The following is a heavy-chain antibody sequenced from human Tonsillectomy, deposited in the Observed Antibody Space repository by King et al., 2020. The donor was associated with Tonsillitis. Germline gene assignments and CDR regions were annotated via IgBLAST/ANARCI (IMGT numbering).Heavy chain of an antibody. V-gene: IGHV3-30*18. D-gene: IGHD2-2*01. CDR2: ISYDGSNK. J-gene: IGHJ6*03. CDR3: AKDQEEGYCSSTSCFLSARGHYMDV. CDR1: GFTFSSYG. Sequence: VQLVESGGGVVQPGRSLRLSCAASGFTFSSYGMHWVRQAPGKGLEWVAVISYDGSNKYYADSVKGRFTISRDNSKNTRYLQMNSLRAEDTAVYYCAKDQEEGYCSSTSCFLSARGHYMDVWGKGTTVTVSS.